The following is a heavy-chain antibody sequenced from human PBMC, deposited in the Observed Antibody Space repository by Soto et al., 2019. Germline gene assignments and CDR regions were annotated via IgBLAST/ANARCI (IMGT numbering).Heavy chain of an antibody. D-gene: IGHD5-18*01. Sequence: GGSLRLSCAASGFTFSSYSMNWVRQAPGKGLEWVSSISSSSSYIYYADSVKGRFTISRDNSKNTLYLQMNSLRAEDTAVYYCARDASRIQLREDVWYFDLWGRGTLVTVSS. CDR2: ISSSSSYI. CDR3: ARDASRIQLREDVWYFDL. V-gene: IGHV3-21*01. J-gene: IGHJ2*01. CDR1: GFTFSSYS.